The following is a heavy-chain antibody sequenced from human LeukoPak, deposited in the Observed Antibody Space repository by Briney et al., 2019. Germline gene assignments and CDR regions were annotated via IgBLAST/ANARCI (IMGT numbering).Heavy chain of an antibody. CDR1: GGTFSSYA. V-gene: IGHV1-69*04. Sequence: SVKVSCKASGGTFSSYAISWVRQAPGQGLEWMGRITPILGIANYAQKFQGRVTITADKSTSTAYMELSSLRSEDTAVYYCARDRYDILTGYYPSAFDTWGQGTMVTVSS. D-gene: IGHD3-9*01. J-gene: IGHJ3*02. CDR2: ITPILGIA. CDR3: ARDRYDILTGYYPSAFDT.